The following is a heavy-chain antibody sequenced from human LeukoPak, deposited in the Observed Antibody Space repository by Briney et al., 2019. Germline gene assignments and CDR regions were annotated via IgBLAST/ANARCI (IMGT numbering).Heavy chain of an antibody. CDR1: GGSISSSSYY. D-gene: IGHD2-8*01. CDR3: ARHGVPNRGYCTNGVCPGNNWFDP. V-gene: IGHV4-39*01. CDR2: IYYSGST. Sequence: PSETLSLTCTVSGGSISSSSYYWGWIRQPPGKGLEWIGSIYYSGSTYYNPSLKSRVTISVDTSKNQFSLKLSSVTAADTAVYYCARHGVPNRGYCTNGVCPGNNWFDPWGQGTLVTVSS. J-gene: IGHJ5*02.